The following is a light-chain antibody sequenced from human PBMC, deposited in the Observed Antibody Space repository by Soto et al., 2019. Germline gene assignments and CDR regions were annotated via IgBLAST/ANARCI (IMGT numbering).Light chain of an antibody. V-gene: IGKV1-5*03. CDR3: QQYNSWPLT. CDR1: QIISTW. J-gene: IGKJ4*01. Sequence: DIQMTQSPSTLSASVGDRVTITCRASQIISTWLAWYQQKPGKAPKLLIYKASSLESGVPSRFSGRGSVTEFTLTISSLQPDDFATYYCQQYNSWPLTFGGGTKVEIK. CDR2: KAS.